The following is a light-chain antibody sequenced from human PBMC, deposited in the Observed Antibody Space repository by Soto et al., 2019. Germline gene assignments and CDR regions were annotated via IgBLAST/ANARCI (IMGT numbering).Light chain of an antibody. CDR2: GAS. Sequence: EIVLTQSPGTLSLSPGVRATLSCRASQSIRSNYVAWYQQKPGQGPRLLIYGASSRATGIPDRFSGSGSGTDFTLIISRLEPEDFAMYYCQQYGSSPRTFGQGTKVEIK. CDR3: QQYGSSPRT. CDR1: QSIRSNY. V-gene: IGKV3-20*01. J-gene: IGKJ1*01.